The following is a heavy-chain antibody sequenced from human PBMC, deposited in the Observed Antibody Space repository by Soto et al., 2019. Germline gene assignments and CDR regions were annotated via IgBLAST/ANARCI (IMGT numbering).Heavy chain of an antibody. CDR2: IYYSGST. V-gene: IGHV4-39*01. D-gene: IGHD3-16*01. CDR1: GGSITSSSFY. Sequence: SETLSLTCTVSGGSITSSSFYWGWVRQPPGKGLEWIGTIYYSGSTFYTPSLKSRVAISVDASNHQFSLELRSVTAADTALYFFSGPPSGTPLWGYFDLLGQGILVTVSS. CDR3: SGPPSGTPLWGYFDL. J-gene: IGHJ4*02.